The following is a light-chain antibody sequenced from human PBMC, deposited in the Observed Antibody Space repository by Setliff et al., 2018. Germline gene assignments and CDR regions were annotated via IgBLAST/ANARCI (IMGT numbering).Light chain of an antibody. Sequence: QSVLTQPRSVSGSPGQSVTTSCTGTSSDVGGYNYVSWYQQHPGKAPKLMIYDVSKRPSGVPDRFSGSKSGNTASLTISGLQAEDEADYYCCSYAGSYTSLYVFGTGTKGTVL. CDR2: DVS. CDR1: SSDVGGYNY. J-gene: IGLJ1*01. CDR3: CSYAGSYTSLYV. V-gene: IGLV2-11*01.